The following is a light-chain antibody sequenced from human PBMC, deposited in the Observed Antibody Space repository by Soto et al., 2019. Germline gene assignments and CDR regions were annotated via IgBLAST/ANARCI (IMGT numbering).Light chain of an antibody. Sequence: DIVMTQSPDSLAVSLGERATINCKSSQSVLYSSNNKNYLAWYQQKPGQPPKLLIYWASTRESGVPDRFSGSGSGTDFTLTISSLKAEDVTVYYCHHVYTTPYTFGHGTKLEIK. CDR2: WAS. V-gene: IGKV4-1*01. CDR3: HHVYTTPYT. J-gene: IGKJ2*01. CDR1: QSVLYSSNNKNY.